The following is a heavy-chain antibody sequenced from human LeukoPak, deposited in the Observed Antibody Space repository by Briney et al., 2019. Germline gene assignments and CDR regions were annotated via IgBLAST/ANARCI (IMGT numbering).Heavy chain of an antibody. V-gene: IGHV4-59*08. CDR1: GGSISYYY. CDR3: ARQGTVATRFDP. D-gene: IGHD6-19*01. Sequence: PSETLSLTCTVSGGSISYYYWSWIRQPPGKGLEWIGCIYYSGSTNYNPSLTSRVTISVDMSKNQFSLKLRSVTAADTAVYYCARQGTVATRFDPWGQGTLVTVSS. J-gene: IGHJ5*02. CDR2: IYYSGST.